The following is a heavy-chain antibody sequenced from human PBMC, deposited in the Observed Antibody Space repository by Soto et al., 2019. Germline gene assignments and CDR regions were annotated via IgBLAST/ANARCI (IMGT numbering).Heavy chain of an antibody. CDR1: VGSFSAYY. V-gene: IGHV4-34*01. D-gene: IGHD3-10*01. CDR3: ARGRVRGVIRY. Sequence: SETLSLTCAVYVGSFSAYYWSWIRQPPGKGLEWIGEIHHSGSTNYNPSLKSRVTISLDASKNQFSLKLSSVTAADTAVYYCARGRVRGVIRYWGQGTLVTVSS. CDR2: IHHSGST. J-gene: IGHJ4*02.